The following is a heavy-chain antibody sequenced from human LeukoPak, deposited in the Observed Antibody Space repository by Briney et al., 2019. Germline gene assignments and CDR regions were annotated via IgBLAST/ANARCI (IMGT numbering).Heavy chain of an antibody. CDR2: ISSSTGYI. CDR1: GFTFSSYN. Sequence: GGSLRLSCAASGFTFSSYNMNWVRQAPGKGLEWVSSISSSTGYIYYAYSVKGRFTISRDNAKNSLYLQMNSLRAEDTAEYYCARVVGATKEEYYFDYWGQGTLVTVSS. V-gene: IGHV3-21*01. CDR3: ARVVGATKEEYYFDY. D-gene: IGHD1-26*01. J-gene: IGHJ4*02.